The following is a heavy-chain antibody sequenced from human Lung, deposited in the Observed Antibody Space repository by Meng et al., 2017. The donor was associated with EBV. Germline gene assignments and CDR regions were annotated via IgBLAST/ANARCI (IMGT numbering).Heavy chain of an antibody. CDR1: GFIFSNYN. V-gene: IGHV3-21*02. CDR2: ISSGNSYI. D-gene: IGHD1-7*01. CDR3: ARLSGTGWFDP. J-gene: IGHJ5*02. Sequence: EVQLVESGGGLVKPGESLRLSCAASGFIFSNYNMNWVRQAPGKGLEWVSSISSGNSYIYYADSVKGRFTISRDNAKNSLSLQMNSLRAEDTAVYYCARLSGTGWFDPWGQGTLGTVSS.